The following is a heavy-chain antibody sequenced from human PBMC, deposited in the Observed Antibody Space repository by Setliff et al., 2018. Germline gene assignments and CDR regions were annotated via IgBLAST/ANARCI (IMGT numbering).Heavy chain of an antibody. D-gene: IGHD1-1*01. CDR2: LSRNGVST. CDR3: ARDMYITGWNAFDL. Sequence: SGGSLRLSCAASGFIFDDYGMSWVRQAPGKGLEWVSGLSRNGVSTGYSDSVKGRFIISRDNAKNSLYLQMNSLRAEDTAVYYCARDMYITGWNAFDLWGRGTLVTVSS. CDR1: GFIFDDYG. J-gene: IGHJ2*01. V-gene: IGHV3-20*04.